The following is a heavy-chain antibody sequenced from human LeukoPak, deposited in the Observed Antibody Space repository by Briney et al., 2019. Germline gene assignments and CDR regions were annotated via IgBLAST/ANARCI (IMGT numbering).Heavy chain of an antibody. Sequence: GGSRRLSCAASGFPFNAYWMTWVRQAPGKGLEWVANIRQDGDTKYYVDSVKGRFTISRDNAMNSLYLQMNSLRAEDTAIYYCARSLPYGTTWYGRSDFWGQGTLVTVSS. D-gene: IGHD6-13*01. V-gene: IGHV3-7*03. CDR3: ARSLPYGTTWYGRSDF. CDR1: GFPFNAYW. CDR2: IRQDGDTK. J-gene: IGHJ4*02.